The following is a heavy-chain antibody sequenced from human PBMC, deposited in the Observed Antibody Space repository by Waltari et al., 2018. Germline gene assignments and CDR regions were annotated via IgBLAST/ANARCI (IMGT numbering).Heavy chain of an antibody. Sequence: QVQLVQSGAEVKKPGSSVKVSCKASGGTFSSYAISGVRRAPGQGLDGMGGIIPILGIANYAQKFQGRVTITADESTSTAYMELSSLRSEDTAVYYCASPSARSSGWYGGFDYWGQGTLVTVSS. J-gene: IGHJ4*02. CDR2: IIPILGIA. V-gene: IGHV1-69*04. D-gene: IGHD6-19*01. CDR3: ASPSARSSGWYGGFDY. CDR1: GGTFSSYA.